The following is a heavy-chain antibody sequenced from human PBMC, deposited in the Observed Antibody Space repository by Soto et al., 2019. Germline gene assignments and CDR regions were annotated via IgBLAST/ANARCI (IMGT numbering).Heavy chain of an antibody. J-gene: IGHJ3*02. CDR1: GGTFSSYT. CDR3: ARDLEAVASNDAFDI. Sequence: QVQLVQSGAEVKKPGSSVKVSCKASGGTFSSYTISWVRQAPGQGLEWMGRIIPILGIANYAQKFQGRVTITADKSTSTAYMELSSLRSEDTAVYYCARDLEAVASNDAFDIWGQGTMVTVSS. CDR2: IIPILGIA. V-gene: IGHV1-69*08. D-gene: IGHD6-19*01.